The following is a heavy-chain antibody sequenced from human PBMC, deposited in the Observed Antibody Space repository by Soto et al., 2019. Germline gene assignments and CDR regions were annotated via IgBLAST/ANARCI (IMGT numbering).Heavy chain of an antibody. CDR3: AREGDGTTGYYQDY. J-gene: IGHJ4*01. CDR2: VNSDESST. CDR1: GFNCGNYY. V-gene: IGHV3-74*01. D-gene: IGHD3-22*01. Sequence: PGRSMRLCCAAAGFNCGNYYMHWVRKAPGKGLVWVSRVNSDESSTSYADSVKGRFTISRDNAKKTLYLQMNSLRAEDTAVYYCAREGDGTTGYYQDYWGHGTLVTVSS.